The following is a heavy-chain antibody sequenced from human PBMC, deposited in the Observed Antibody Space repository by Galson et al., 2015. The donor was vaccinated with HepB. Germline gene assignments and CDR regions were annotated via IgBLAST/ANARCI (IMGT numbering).Heavy chain of an antibody. CDR2: ISSTSDHL. Sequence: SLRLSCAASGFTFSKYSLNWIRQAPGKGLEWVSSISSTSDHLYYIDSVKGRFTVSRDNVKNSLFLQMDSLRVEDTATYYCASADLHCSGGRCYYFYGMDVWGQETTVTVSS. CDR1: GFTFSKYS. D-gene: IGHD2-15*01. V-gene: IGHV3-21*01. CDR3: ASADLHCSGGRCYYFYGMDV. J-gene: IGHJ6*02.